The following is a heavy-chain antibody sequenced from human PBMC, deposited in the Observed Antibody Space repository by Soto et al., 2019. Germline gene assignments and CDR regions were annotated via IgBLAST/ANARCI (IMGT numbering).Heavy chain of an antibody. J-gene: IGHJ6*02. CDR3: VRGDIVVVPAAFRSYYYGMDV. Sequence: QVQLVQSGAEVKKPGASVKVSCKASGYTFTSYGISWVRQAPGQGLEWMGWISAYNGNTNYAQKLQGRVTMTTDTSTSTAYMELRSLRSDDTAVYYCVRGDIVVVPAAFRSYYYGMDVWGQGTTVTVSS. CDR1: GYTFTSYG. V-gene: IGHV1-18*01. D-gene: IGHD2-2*01. CDR2: ISAYNGNT.